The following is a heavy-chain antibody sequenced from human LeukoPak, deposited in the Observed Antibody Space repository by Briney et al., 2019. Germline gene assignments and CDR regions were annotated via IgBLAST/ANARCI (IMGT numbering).Heavy chain of an antibody. CDR3: ARDPSPYYYDSSGYYYALDY. CDR2: IIPIFGTA. J-gene: IGHJ4*02. Sequence: ASVKVSCKASGGTFSSYAISWVRQAPGQGLVWMGGIIPIFGTANYAQKFQGRVTITADESTSTAYMELSSLRSEDTAVYYCARDPSPYYYDSSGYYYALDYWGQGTLVTVSS. D-gene: IGHD3-22*01. CDR1: GGTFSSYA. V-gene: IGHV1-69*13.